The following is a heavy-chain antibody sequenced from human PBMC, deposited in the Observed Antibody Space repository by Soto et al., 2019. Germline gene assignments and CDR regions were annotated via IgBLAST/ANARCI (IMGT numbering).Heavy chain of an antibody. D-gene: IGHD5-12*01. J-gene: IGHJ3*02. V-gene: IGHV3-74*01. CDR3: ASAVANTRNGLDI. Sequence: EVQLVESGGGLLQPGGSLRLSCAASGFTFSNHWIHWVRQAPGKGLVWVSRISSDGRVATYADSVKGRFTISRDNAKNTLYLQMNSLRAEDTAVYYCASAVANTRNGLDIWGQGTMVTVSS. CDR2: ISSDGRVA. CDR1: GFTFSNHW.